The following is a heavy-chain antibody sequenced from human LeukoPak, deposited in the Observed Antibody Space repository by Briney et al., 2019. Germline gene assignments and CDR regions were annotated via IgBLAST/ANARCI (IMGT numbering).Heavy chain of an antibody. CDR3: ARVIIAAASP. D-gene: IGHD6-13*01. CDR1: GYTFTSYA. V-gene: IGHV1-3*01. Sequence: GASVKVSCKASGYTFTSYAMHWVRQAPGQRLEWMGWINAGNGNTKYPQKFQGRVTITRDTSASTAYMELSSLRSEDTAVYYCARVIIAAASPWGQGTLVTVSS. CDR2: INAGNGNT. J-gene: IGHJ5*02.